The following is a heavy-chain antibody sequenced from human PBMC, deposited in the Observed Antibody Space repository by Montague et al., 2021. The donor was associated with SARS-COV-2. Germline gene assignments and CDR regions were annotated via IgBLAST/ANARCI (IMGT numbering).Heavy chain of an antibody. Sequence: PALVKPTQTLTPTCTFSGFSLSTSGMCVSWIRQPPGKALEWLARIDWDDDKYYSTSLKTRLTISKDTSKNQVVLTMTNMDPVDTATYYCARRTYDILTGYDYGVDVWGQGTTVTVSS. J-gene: IGHJ6*02. CDR3: ARRTYDILTGYDYGVDV. CDR2: IDWDDDK. V-gene: IGHV2-70*11. CDR1: GFSLSTSGMC. D-gene: IGHD3-9*01.